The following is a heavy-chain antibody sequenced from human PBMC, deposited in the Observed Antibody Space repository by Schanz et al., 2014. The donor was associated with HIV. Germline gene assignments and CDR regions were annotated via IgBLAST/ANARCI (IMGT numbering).Heavy chain of an antibody. J-gene: IGHJ3*02. CDR1: GGTFNNSA. Sequence: QVHLVQSGAAVTQPGSSVTVSCKASGGTFNNSAINWVRQAPGQGLEWMGQVIPMFGTANFAQRFQGRVTIIADESTSTAYMELSSLRSEDTAVYYCASGRFDTVIWWGDAFLIWGRGTMVTVSS. D-gene: IGHD5-18*01. V-gene: IGHV1-69*01. CDR2: VIPMFGTA. CDR3: ASGRFDTVIWWGDAFLI.